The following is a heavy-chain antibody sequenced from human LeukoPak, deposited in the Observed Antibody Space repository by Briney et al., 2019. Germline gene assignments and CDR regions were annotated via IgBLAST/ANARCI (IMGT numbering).Heavy chain of an antibody. CDR1: GYTFTGYY. J-gene: IGHJ3*02. D-gene: IGHD3-22*01. V-gene: IGHV1-69*05. CDR2: IIPIFGTA. Sequence: SVKVSCKASGYTFTGYYMHWVRQAPGQGLEWMGGIIPIFGTANYAQKFQGRVTITTDESTSTAYMELSSLRSEDTAVYYCARDPNLLRELAFDIWGQGTMVSVSS. CDR3: ARDPNLLRELAFDI.